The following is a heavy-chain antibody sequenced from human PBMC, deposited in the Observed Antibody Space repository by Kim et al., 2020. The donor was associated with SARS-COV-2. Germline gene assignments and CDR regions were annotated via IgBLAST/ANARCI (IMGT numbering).Heavy chain of an antibody. D-gene: IGHD3-22*01. Sequence: AQKFQGEVTMTEDKSTDTAYMELSSLRSEDTAVYYCATGSALGVVSWFDPWGQGTLVTVSS. V-gene: IGHV1-24*01. CDR3: ATGSALGVVSWFDP. J-gene: IGHJ5*02.